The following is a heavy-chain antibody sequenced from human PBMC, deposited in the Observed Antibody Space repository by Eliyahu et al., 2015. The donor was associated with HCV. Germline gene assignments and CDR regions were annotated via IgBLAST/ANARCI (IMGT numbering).Heavy chain of an antibody. D-gene: IGHD5-24*01. CDR3: AKVDDPDGRYWYFDL. J-gene: IGHJ2*01. Sequence: TFDDYAMHWVRQVPGKGLEWVSGISWNSANIVYADSVRGRFNISRDNAKNSLYLQMNSLRVEDTALYYCAKVDDPDGRYWYFDLWGRGTLVTVSS. CDR2: ISWNSANI. V-gene: IGHV3-9*01. CDR1: TFDDYA.